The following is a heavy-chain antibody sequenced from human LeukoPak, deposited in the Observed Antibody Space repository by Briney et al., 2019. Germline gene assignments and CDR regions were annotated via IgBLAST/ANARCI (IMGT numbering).Heavy chain of an antibody. CDR3: ARGGGAAGYYMDV. D-gene: IGHD2-21*01. J-gene: IGHJ6*03. CDR1: GGSMSSSSYY. V-gene: IGHV4-39*07. Sequence: PSETLSLTCTVSGGSMSSSSYYWGWIRQPPGKGLEWIGSFYYSGSTYYNPSLKSRVIISVDTSKNQFSLKLTSVTAADTAVYYCARGGGAAGYYMDVWVKGTTVTVSS. CDR2: FYYSGST.